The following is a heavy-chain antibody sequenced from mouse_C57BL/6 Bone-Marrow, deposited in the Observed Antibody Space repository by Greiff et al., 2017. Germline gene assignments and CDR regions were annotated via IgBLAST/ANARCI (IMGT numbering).Heavy chain of an antibody. J-gene: IGHJ2*01. CDR3: ARDNSNYDY. CDR2: ISYDGSN. D-gene: IGHD2-5*01. V-gene: IGHV3-6*01. CDR1: GYSITSGYY. Sequence: DVKLVESGPGLVKPSQSLSLTCSVTGYSITSGYYWNWIRQFPGNKLEWMGYISYDGSNNYNPSLKNRISITRDTSKNQFFLKLNSVTTEDTATYYCARDNSNYDYWGQGTTLTVSS.